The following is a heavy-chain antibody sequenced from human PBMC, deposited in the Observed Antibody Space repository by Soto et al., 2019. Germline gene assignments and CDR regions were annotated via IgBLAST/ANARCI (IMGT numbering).Heavy chain of an antibody. J-gene: IGHJ4*02. CDR1: GGSFSGYY. V-gene: IGHV4-34*01. CDR3: ARTYSSSWSPFDY. D-gene: IGHD6-13*01. Sequence: SETLSLTCAVYGGSFSGYYWSWIRQPPGKGLEWIGEINHSGSTNYNPSLKSRVTISVDTSKNQFSLKLSSVTAADTAVYYCARTYSSSWSPFDYWGQGTQVTVS. CDR2: INHSGST.